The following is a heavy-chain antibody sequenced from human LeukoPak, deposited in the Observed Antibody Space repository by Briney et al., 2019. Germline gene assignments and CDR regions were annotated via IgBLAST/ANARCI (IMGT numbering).Heavy chain of an antibody. CDR2: IHSSGST. CDR3: ARHTAYSSILDY. D-gene: IGHD6-19*01. Sequence: SETLSLTCTVSGDSISATSHRWGWIRQPPGKGLEWIGTIHSSGSTSYSPSLKSRLTISVDTSKNLFSLNLKSVTAADTAVYYCARHTAYSSILDYWGQGTLVTVSS. J-gene: IGHJ4*02. V-gene: IGHV4-39*01. CDR1: GDSISATSHR.